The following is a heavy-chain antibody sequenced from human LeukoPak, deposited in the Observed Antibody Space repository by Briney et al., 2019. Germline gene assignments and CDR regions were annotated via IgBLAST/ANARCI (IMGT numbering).Heavy chain of an antibody. CDR2: ISSSGSTI. D-gene: IGHD6-19*01. CDR3: AKSIAVAVRYYYYYYGMDV. Sequence: PGGSLRLSCAASGFTFSDYYMSWIRQAPGKGLEWVSYISSSGSTIYYADSVKGRFTISRDNSKNTLYLQMNSLRAEDTAVYYCAKSIAVAVRYYYYYYGMDVWGQGTTVTVSS. J-gene: IGHJ6*02. V-gene: IGHV3-11*01. CDR1: GFTFSDYY.